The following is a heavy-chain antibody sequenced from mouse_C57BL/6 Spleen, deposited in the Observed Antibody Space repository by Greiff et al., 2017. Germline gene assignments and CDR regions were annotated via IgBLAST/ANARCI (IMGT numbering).Heavy chain of an antibody. J-gene: IGHJ4*01. CDR3: AREGFIKDYAMDY. V-gene: IGHV1-26*01. Sequence: VQLQQSGPELVKPGASVKISCKASGYTFTDYYMNWVKQSHGKSLEWIGDINPNNGGTSYNQKFKGKATLTVDKSSSTAYMELRSLTSEDSAVYYCAREGFIKDYAMDYWGQGTSVTVSS. CDR1: GYTFTDYY. D-gene: IGHD1-1*01. CDR2: INPNNGGT.